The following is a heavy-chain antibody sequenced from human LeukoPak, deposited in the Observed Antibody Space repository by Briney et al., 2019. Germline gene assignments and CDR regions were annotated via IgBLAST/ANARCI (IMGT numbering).Heavy chain of an antibody. J-gene: IGHJ3*02. CDR3: ARDQRQQLVLDDAFDI. Sequence: GGSLRLSCAASGFTFSSYWMSWVRQAPGKGLEWVANIKQDGSEKYYVDSVKGRFTISRDNAKNSLYLQMNSLRAEDTAVYYCARDQRQQLVLDDAFDIWGQGTMVTVSS. D-gene: IGHD6-13*01. CDR2: IKQDGSEK. V-gene: IGHV3-7*01. CDR1: GFTFSSYW.